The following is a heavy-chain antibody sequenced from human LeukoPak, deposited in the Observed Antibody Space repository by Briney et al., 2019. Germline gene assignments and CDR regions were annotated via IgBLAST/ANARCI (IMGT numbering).Heavy chain of an antibody. V-gene: IGHV3-64D*06. J-gene: IGHJ4*02. D-gene: IGHD3-10*01. CDR2: ISSNGGST. CDR3: AASGGSYGSGSYHY. Sequence: GGSLRLSCSASGFTFSSYTMHWVRQAPGKGLEYVSAISSNGGSTYYADSVKGRCTISRDNSKNTLYLQMSSLRAEDTAVYYCAASGGSYGSGSYHYWGQGTLVTVSS. CDR1: GFTFSSYT.